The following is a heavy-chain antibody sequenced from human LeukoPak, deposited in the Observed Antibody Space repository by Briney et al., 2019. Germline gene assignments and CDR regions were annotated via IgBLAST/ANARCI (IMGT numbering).Heavy chain of an antibody. D-gene: IGHD1-26*01. CDR3: ARGATYAYYQDY. Sequence: GGSLRLSCADSGFTFSNHWMHWVRQAPGKGLVWVSRIKYDASSTSYADSVKGRFTISRDNAKNTLYLQMNSLRAEDTAVYYCARGATYAYYQDYWGQGTLVTVSS. J-gene: IGHJ4*02. V-gene: IGHV3-74*01. CDR2: IKYDASST. CDR1: GFTFSNHW.